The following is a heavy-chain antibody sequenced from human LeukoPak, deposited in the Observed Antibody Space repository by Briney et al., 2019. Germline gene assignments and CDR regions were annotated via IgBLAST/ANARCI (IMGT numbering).Heavy chain of an antibody. J-gene: IGHJ4*02. Sequence: GGSLRLSCAASGFTFSTYWMSWVRQAPGEGLEWVANVKQDGSEKYYVDSVKGRFTISRDNAKNSLYLQMNSLRAEDTAVYYCARGSGYYLGHFDYWGQGTLVTVSS. CDR1: GFTFSTYW. CDR3: ARGSGYYLGHFDY. CDR2: VKQDGSEK. D-gene: IGHD3-22*01. V-gene: IGHV3-7*01.